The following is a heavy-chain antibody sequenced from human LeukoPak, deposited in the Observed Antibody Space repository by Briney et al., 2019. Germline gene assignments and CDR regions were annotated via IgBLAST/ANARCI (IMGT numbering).Heavy chain of an antibody. V-gene: IGHV3-53*01. CDR1: GLTVSTNY. Sequence: PGGSLRLSCAASGLTVSTNYMRWVRQAPGKGLEWISVIYAGGSTYYADFVKGRFTISRDDSKNTLYLQMNNLRAEDTAVYYCARMLGGGYTGLFDCWGQGTLVTVSS. CDR3: ARMLGGGYTGLFDC. J-gene: IGHJ4*02. CDR2: IYAGGST. D-gene: IGHD3-10*02.